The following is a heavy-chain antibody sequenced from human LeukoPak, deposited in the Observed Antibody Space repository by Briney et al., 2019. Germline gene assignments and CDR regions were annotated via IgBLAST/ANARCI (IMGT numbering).Heavy chain of an antibody. CDR2: ISPSSSTI. CDR1: GFTFSGKS. J-gene: IGHJ4*02. CDR3: ARDPNIAARRTYYSDY. D-gene: IGHD6-6*01. V-gene: IGHV3-48*01. Sequence: GGSLRLSCAASGFTFSGKSMNWVRQAPGKGLEWVSYISPSSSTIYYADSVKGRFTISRDNAKNSLYLQMNNLRAEDTAVYYCARDPNIAARRTYYSDYWGQGTLVTVSS.